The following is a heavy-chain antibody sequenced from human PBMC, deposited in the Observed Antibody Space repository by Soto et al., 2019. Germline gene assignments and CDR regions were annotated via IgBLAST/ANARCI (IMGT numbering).Heavy chain of an antibody. CDR1: GGSFSGYY. Sequence: QVQLQQWGAGLLKPSETLSLTCAVYGGSFSGYYWSWIRQPPGKGLEWIGEINHSGSTNYNPSLKSGLTISVDTSTNQFSLKLSSVTAADTAVYYCARDRIAVAVATYDYYGMDVWGQGTTVTVSS. J-gene: IGHJ6*02. CDR3: ARDRIAVAVATYDYYGMDV. V-gene: IGHV4-34*01. CDR2: INHSGST. D-gene: IGHD6-19*01.